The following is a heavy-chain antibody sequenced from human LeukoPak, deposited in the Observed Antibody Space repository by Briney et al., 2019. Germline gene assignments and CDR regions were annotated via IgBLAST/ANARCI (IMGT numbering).Heavy chain of an antibody. V-gene: IGHV3-53*01. CDR3: AKDIRPLVGGTPFDY. J-gene: IGHJ4*02. D-gene: IGHD1-26*01. CDR1: GFTVSSNY. CDR2: IYSGGST. Sequence: PGGSLRLSCAASGFTVSSNYMSWVRQAPGKGLEWVSVIYSGGSTYYADSVKGRFTISRDNSKNTLYLQMNSLRAEDTAVYYCAKDIRPLVGGTPFDYWGQGTLVTVSS.